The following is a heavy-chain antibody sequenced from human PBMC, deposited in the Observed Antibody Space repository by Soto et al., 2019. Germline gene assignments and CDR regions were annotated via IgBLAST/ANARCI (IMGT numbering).Heavy chain of an antibody. CDR2: LTDGGNKK. CDR1: GFTFSTSV. J-gene: IGHJ4*02. D-gene: IGHD6-13*01. Sequence: QVQLVESGGGVVQPGGSLRLSCAASGFTFSTSVMHWVRQAPGKGLEWMAILTDGGNKKYYADSVKGRFTISRDISESTLFLQMNSLRTEDTAVYYCARDVFEAGRCHFGYWGQGTLVSVTS. V-gene: IGHV3-30-3*01. CDR3: ARDVFEAGRCHFGY.